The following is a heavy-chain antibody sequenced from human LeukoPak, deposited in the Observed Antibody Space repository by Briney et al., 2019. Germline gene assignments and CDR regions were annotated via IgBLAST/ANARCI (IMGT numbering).Heavy chain of an antibody. V-gene: IGHV3-30*02. J-gene: IGHJ4*02. Sequence: GGSLRLSCAASGFTFSSYGMHWVRQAPGKGLEWVAFIRYDGSNKYYADSVKGRFTISRDNSKNTLYLRMNSLRAEDTAVYYCAKDPYSSSYNYFDYWGQGTLVTVSS. D-gene: IGHD6-6*01. CDR3: AKDPYSSSYNYFDY. CDR2: IRYDGSNK. CDR1: GFTFSSYG.